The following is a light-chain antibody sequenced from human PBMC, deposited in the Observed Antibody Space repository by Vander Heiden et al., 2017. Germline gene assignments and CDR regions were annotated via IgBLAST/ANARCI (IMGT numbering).Light chain of an antibody. CDR2: GAS. Sequence: IIMTQTPATLSVSPVERATLSCRASQSVNTTLAWYQQNPGQAPRLLIYGASVRASDIPDRFSGSGSGTDFTLTISSLQSEDFAVYFCQQYNNWPALTFGPGTKVDIK. CDR3: QQYNNWPALT. V-gene: IGKV3-15*01. CDR1: QSVNTT. J-gene: IGKJ3*01.